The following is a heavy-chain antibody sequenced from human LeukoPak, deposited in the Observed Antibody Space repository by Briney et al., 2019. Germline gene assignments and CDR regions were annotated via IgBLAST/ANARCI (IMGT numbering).Heavy chain of an antibody. CDR1: GGSFSGYC. CDR2: INHSGST. V-gene: IGHV4-34*01. D-gene: IGHD6-19*01. CDR3: ASVVAVAGNDYFDY. Sequence: PSETLSLTCAVYGGSFSGYCWSWLRQPPGKGLEWIGEINHSGSTNYDPSLKSRVTISVDTSKNQFSLKLSSVTAADTAVYYCASVVAVAGNDYFDYWGQGTLVTVSS. J-gene: IGHJ4*02.